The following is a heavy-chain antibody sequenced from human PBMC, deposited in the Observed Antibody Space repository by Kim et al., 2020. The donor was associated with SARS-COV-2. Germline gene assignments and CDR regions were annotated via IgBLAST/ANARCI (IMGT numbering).Heavy chain of an antibody. J-gene: IGHJ4*02. Sequence: NPSLKSRVTISVDTSKNQFSLKLSSVTAADTAVYYCASVEMATIQRVFGYWGQGTLVTVSS. V-gene: IGHV4-34*01. CDR3: ASVEMATIQRVFGY. D-gene: IGHD5-12*01.